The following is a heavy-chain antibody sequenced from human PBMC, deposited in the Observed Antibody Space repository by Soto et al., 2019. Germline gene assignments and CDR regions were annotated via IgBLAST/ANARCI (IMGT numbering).Heavy chain of an antibody. CDR1: GYTFTDRA. V-gene: IGHV1-3*01. CDR3: ARGQYGSCWIIDY. J-gene: IGHJ4*01. CDR2: SNADNGDT. D-gene: IGHD2-15*01. Sequence: GASVKVSCKASGYTFTDRALHWVRQAPGQRLEWMGWSNADNGDTESSKRFQGRVTITRDTSASTVYMELSGLTSEDTAVYYCARGQYGSCWIIDYWGHGTQVTVSS.